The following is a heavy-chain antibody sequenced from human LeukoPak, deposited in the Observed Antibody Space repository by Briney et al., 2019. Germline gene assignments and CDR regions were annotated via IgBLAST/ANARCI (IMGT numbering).Heavy chain of an antibody. CDR2: IYYSGST. Sequence: SETLSLTCTVSGGSISSYYWSWIRQPPGKGLEWIGYIYYSGSTSYSPSLKSRVTISVDTSKNQFSLKLSSVTAADTAVYYCARRYCSGGSCSDAFDIWGHGTMVTVSS. V-gene: IGHV4-59*01. CDR3: ARRYCSGGSCSDAFDI. J-gene: IGHJ3*02. CDR1: GGSISSYY. D-gene: IGHD2-15*01.